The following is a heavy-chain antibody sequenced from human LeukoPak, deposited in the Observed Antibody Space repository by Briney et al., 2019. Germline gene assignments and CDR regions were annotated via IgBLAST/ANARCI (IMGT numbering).Heavy chain of an antibody. CDR2: ISWSSGHM. D-gene: IGHD2-15*01. CDR3: VRSVVVVAATPTHFDL. J-gene: IGHJ2*01. CDR1: EFKFDDYA. Sequence: PGRSLRLSCAAAEFKFDDYAMHWVRQGPGKGLGGVAGISWSSGHMEYAESVKGRFTISRDNARNALYLQMDGLRRDDTALYYCVRSVVVVAATPTHFDLWGRGTQVIVSS. V-gene: IGHV3-9*01.